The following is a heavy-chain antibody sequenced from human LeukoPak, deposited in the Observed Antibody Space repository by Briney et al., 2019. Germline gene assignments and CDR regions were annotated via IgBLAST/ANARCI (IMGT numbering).Heavy chain of an antibody. Sequence: GGSLRLSCAASGFTFSSYGMHWVRQAPGKGLEWVAFIRYDGSNKYYADSVKGRFTISRDNSKNTLYLHVNSLRAEDTAVYYCARAGPSQIRLANYYYYYYMDVWGKGTTVTVSS. J-gene: IGHJ6*03. V-gene: IGHV3-30*02. CDR1: GFTFSSYG. D-gene: IGHD1-1*01. CDR3: ARAGPSQIRLANYYYYYYMDV. CDR2: IRYDGSNK.